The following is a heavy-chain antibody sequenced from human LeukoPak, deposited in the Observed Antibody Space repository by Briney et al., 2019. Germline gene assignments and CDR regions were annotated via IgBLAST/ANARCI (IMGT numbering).Heavy chain of an antibody. CDR1: GFTFSSYG. D-gene: IGHD1-26*01. CDR3: AREGGATPLDY. Sequence: PGGSLRLSCAASGFTFSSYGMSWVRQAPGKGLEYVSGIHSNGGRTYYANSVKGRFTISRDNFKNTLYLQMGSLRAEDMAVYYCAREGGATPLDYWDQGTLVTVSS. J-gene: IGHJ4*02. CDR2: IHSNGGRT. V-gene: IGHV3-64*01.